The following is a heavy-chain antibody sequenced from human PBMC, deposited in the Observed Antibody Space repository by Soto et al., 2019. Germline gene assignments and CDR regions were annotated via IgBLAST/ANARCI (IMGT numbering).Heavy chain of an antibody. CDR2: IYYSGTT. D-gene: IGHD3-10*01. Sequence: PSETLSLTCTVSGGSISSYYWSWIRQPPGKGLEWIGYIYYSGTTNYNPSLKSRVTISVDTSKNQFSLKLSPVTAADTAVYYCARDLGSGSYPNWFDPWGQGTLVTVSS. CDR3: ARDLGSGSYPNWFDP. V-gene: IGHV4-59*01. J-gene: IGHJ5*02. CDR1: GGSISSYY.